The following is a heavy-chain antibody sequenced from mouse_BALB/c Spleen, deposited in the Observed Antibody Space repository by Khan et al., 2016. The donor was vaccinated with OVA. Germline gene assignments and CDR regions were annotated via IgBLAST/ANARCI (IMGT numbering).Heavy chain of an antibody. V-gene: IGHV2-6-5*01. CDR1: GFSLTDYG. J-gene: IGHJ4*01. CDR3: AKHTFRYYAMDY. Sequence: QVQLKESGPGLVAPSQSLSITCTVSGFSLTDYGVSWIRQPPGKGLEWLGVIWGGGSTSYNSALKSRLNISKDNSKSQVFLKMNSLQSDDTAMYSCAKHTFRYYAMDYWGQGTSVTVSS. CDR2: IWGGGST.